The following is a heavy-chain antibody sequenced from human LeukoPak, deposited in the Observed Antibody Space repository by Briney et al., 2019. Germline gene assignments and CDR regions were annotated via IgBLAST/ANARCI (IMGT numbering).Heavy chain of an antibody. Sequence: SEALSLTCTVSGGSISSYSWSWIRQPPGKGLEWIGYIYHSGSTYYNPSLKSRVTISVDRSKNQFSLKLSSVTAADTAVYYCARDYDRTDAFDIWGQGTMVTVSS. CDR2: IYHSGST. CDR3: ARDYDRTDAFDI. J-gene: IGHJ3*02. D-gene: IGHD3-22*01. CDR1: GGSISSYS. V-gene: IGHV4-30-2*01.